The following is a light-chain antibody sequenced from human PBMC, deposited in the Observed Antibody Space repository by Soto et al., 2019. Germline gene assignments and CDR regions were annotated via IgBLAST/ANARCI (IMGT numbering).Light chain of an antibody. V-gene: IGLV2-14*01. CDR3: ASYTSSSTSVI. CDR2: EVS. Sequence: QSVLTQPASVSGSPGQSITISCTATSGGVGDFDYVSWYQQHPGEAPKLIIYEVSHRPSGVSDRFSGSKSGDTASLTISGLQAEDEADYYCASYTSSSTSVIFGRGTKLTVL. CDR1: SGGVGDFDY. J-gene: IGLJ2*01.